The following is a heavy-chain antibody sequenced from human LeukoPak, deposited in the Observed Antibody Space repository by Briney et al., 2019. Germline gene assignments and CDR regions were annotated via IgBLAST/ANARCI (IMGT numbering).Heavy chain of an antibody. CDR1: GGSISSSSYY. CDR2: IYYSGST. Sequence: PSETLSLTCTVSGGSISSSSYYWAWIRQPPGKGLEWIGSIYYSGSTYYNPSLKSRVTISVDTSKNQFSLKLSSVTAADTAVDYCARGRNNWNFASHRGYNWFDPWGQGTLVTVSS. V-gene: IGHV4-39*07. J-gene: IGHJ5*02. CDR3: ARGRNNWNFASHRGYNWFDP. D-gene: IGHD1-7*01.